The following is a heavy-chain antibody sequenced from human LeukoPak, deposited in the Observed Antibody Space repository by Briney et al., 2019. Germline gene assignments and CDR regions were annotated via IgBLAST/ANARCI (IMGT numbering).Heavy chain of an antibody. Sequence: ASVKVSCKASGYTFTSYAMHWVRQAPGQGLEWMGGIIPIFGTANYAQKFQGRVTITADESTSTAYMELSSLRSEDTAVYYCARDSVAAAGPMDYYYGMDVWGQGTTVTVSS. V-gene: IGHV1-69*13. J-gene: IGHJ6*02. CDR3: ARDSVAAAGPMDYYYGMDV. D-gene: IGHD6-13*01. CDR1: GYTFTSYA. CDR2: IIPIFGTA.